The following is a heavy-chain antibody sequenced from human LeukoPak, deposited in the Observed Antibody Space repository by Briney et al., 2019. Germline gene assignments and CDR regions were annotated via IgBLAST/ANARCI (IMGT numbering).Heavy chain of an antibody. V-gene: IGHV3-21*01. CDR2: ISSRSSYI. J-gene: IGHJ4*01. CDR3: ARELDGSSDY. D-gene: IGHD3-10*01. CDR1: GFTFSTYS. Sequence: GGSLRLSCAASGFTFSTYSMNWVRQAPGKGLEWVSSISSRSSYIYYADSLKGRFTISRDNAKNSLYLQMNSLRAEDTAVYYCARELDGSSDYWGQGALVTVSS.